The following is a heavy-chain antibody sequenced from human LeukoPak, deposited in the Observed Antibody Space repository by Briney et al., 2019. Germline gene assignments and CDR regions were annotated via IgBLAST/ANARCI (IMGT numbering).Heavy chain of an antibody. V-gene: IGHV3-43*02. CDR1: GFTFDDYA. D-gene: IGHD6-19*01. J-gene: IGHJ3*02. CDR3: PKDVVVAATGAFDI. Sequence: PAGSLRLSCAASGFTFDDYAMHWVRQAPGKGLKWVSLISGDGGSTYYADSVKGRFTISRDNSKNSLYLQMNSLRTADTALCYSPKDVVVAATGAFDIWGQGTMVTVSS. CDR2: ISGDGGST.